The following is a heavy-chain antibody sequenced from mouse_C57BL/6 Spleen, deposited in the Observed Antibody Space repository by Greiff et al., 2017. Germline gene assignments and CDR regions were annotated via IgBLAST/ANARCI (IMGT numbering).Heavy chain of an antibody. CDR3: ARVTYGNYYFDY. J-gene: IGHJ2*01. D-gene: IGHD2-1*01. CDR1: GFTFSDYY. CDR2: INYDGSST. Sequence: EVKLMESEGGLVQPGSSMKLSCTASGFTFSDYYMAWVRQVPEKGLEWVANINYDGSSTYYLDSLKSRFIISRDNAKNILYLQMSSLKSEDTATYYCARVTYGNYYFDYWGQGTTLTVSS. V-gene: IGHV5-16*01.